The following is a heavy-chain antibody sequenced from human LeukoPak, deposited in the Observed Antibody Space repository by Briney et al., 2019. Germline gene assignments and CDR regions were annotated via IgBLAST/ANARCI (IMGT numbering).Heavy chain of an antibody. D-gene: IGHD4-11*01. CDR1: GGSISSSSYY. CDR2: IYYSGST. J-gene: IGHJ4*02. CDR3: ASFMGSNYGFDY. V-gene: IGHV4-39*07. Sequence: PSGTLSLTCAVSGGSISSSSYYWGWIRQPPGKGLEWIGSIYYSGSTYYNPSLKSRVTISVDTSKNQFSLKLSSVTAADTAVYYCASFMGSNYGFDYWGQGTLVTVSS.